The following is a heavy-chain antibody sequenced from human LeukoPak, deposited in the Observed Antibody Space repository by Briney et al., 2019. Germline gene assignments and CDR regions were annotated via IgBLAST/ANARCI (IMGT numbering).Heavy chain of an antibody. V-gene: IGHV3-7*03. CDR1: GFTFSSYW. CDR2: IKEDGTET. D-gene: IGHD5-24*01. Sequence: PGGSLRLSCAASGFTFSSYWMNWARQAPGKGLEWVANIKEDGTETYYVDSVKGRFTISRDNAKNSLYLQMSSLRVEDTAVYYCAKEGRSLQTYWGQGTLVTVSS. J-gene: IGHJ4*02. CDR3: AKEGRSLQTY.